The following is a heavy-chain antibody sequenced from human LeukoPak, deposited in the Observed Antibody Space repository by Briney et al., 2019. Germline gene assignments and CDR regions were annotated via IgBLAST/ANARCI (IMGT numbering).Heavy chain of an antibody. V-gene: IGHV1-46*01. CDR3: ARHSLIGTTPFDY. Sequence: ASAKVSCKASGYSFISFYIHWVRQAPGQGLEWMGVINPSGGSTAYAQQFQGRVTMTRDTSTSTVYMELSSLRSEDTAVYYCARHSLIGTTPFDYWGQGTLVTVSS. D-gene: IGHD1-20*01. CDR1: GYSFISFY. J-gene: IGHJ4*02. CDR2: INPSGGST.